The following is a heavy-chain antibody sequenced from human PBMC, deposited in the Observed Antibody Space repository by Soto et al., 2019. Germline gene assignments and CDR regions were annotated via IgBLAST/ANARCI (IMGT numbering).Heavy chain of an antibody. CDR1: GGAISGYY. V-gene: IGHV4-4*07. Sequence: QVQLQESGPGLVKPSETLSLNCTVTGGAISGYYWTWIRQSAGEGLEWIGRIYSSGSTNYNPSLKSRVTISLDTSMTYFSLRLSSVTAADTAVYYCARGQRFSDWFDPWGQGTLVTVSS. CDR2: IYSSGST. D-gene: IGHD3-3*01. J-gene: IGHJ5*02. CDR3: ARGQRFSDWFDP.